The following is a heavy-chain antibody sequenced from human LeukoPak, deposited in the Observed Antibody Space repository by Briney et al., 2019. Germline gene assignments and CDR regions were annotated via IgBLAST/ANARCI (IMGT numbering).Heavy chain of an antibody. CDR1: GGSISGGDYY. J-gene: IGHJ5*02. Sequence: SETLSLTCTVSGGSISGGDYYWSWIRQPPGKGLEWIGYIYYSGSTYYNPSLKSRVTISVDTSKNQFSLKLSSVTAADTAVYYCIRTSYSGSYDWFDPWGQGTLVTVSS. CDR3: IRTSYSGSYDWFDP. V-gene: IGHV4-30-4*08. D-gene: IGHD1-26*01. CDR2: IYYSGST.